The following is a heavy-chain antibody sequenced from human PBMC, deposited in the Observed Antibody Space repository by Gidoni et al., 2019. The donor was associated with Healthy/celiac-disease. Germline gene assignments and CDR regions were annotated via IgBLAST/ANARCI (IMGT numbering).Heavy chain of an antibody. V-gene: IGHV4-61*02. CDR2: IYTSGST. J-gene: IGHJ4*02. Sequence: QVQLQESGPGLVKPSQTLSLTCTVSGGSISSGSYYWSWIRQPAGKGLEWIGRIYTSGSTNYNPSLKSRVTISVDTSKNQFSLKLSSVTAADTAVYYCARSGGDIAVAGRGYFDYWGQGTLVTVSS. CDR3: ARSGGDIAVAGRGYFDY. D-gene: IGHD6-19*01. CDR1: GGSISSGSYY.